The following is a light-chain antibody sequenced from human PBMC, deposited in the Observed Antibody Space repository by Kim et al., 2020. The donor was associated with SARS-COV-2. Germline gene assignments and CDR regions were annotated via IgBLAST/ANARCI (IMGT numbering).Light chain of an antibody. CDR1: SSDVGGYNY. Sequence: GQSVTIGCTGTSSDVGGYNYVSWYQQHPGKAPKLMIYEVSKRPSGVPDRFSGSKSGNTASLTVSGLQAEDEADFYCSSYAGGIVVFGGGTQLTVL. CDR2: EVS. V-gene: IGLV2-8*01. J-gene: IGLJ2*01. CDR3: SSYAGGIVV.